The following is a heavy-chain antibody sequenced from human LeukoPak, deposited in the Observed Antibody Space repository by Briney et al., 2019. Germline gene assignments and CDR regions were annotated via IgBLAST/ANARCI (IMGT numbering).Heavy chain of an antibody. V-gene: IGHV3-30-3*01. D-gene: IGHD5-18*01. J-gene: IGHJ6*02. Sequence: GGSLRLSCAASGFSFSSYAMQWVRQAPGTGLEWVAVISRDEDNKHYADSVKGRFTISRDNSKNTLYLQMNSLRAEDTAVYYCAKDGGDTAMTIYYYYGMDVWGQGTTVTVSS. CDR3: AKDGGDTAMTIYYYYGMDV. CDR2: ISRDEDNK. CDR1: GFSFSSYA.